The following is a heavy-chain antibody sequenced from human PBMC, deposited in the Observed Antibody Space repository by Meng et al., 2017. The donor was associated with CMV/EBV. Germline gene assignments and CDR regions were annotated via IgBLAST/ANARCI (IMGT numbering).Heavy chain of an antibody. J-gene: IGHJ4*02. Sequence: VQPQQWGAGLLMPSETLSLTCAVYGGSFSGYYWSWIRQPPGKGLEWIGEINHSGSTNYNPSLKSRVTISVDTSKNQFSLKLSSVTAADTAVYYCARESMVRGEDWGQGTLVTVSS. CDR1: GGSFSGYY. CDR2: INHSGST. CDR3: ARESMVRGED. V-gene: IGHV4-34*01. D-gene: IGHD3-10*01.